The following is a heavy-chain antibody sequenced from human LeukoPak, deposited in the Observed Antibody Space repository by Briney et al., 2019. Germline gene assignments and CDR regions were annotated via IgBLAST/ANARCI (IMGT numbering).Heavy chain of an antibody. CDR3: ARDTDTTSHYGRFDP. V-gene: IGHV3-33*01. Sequence: PGGSLRLSCAASGFTFTGYGFHWVRQAPGKGLEWVAVVWYDGTRKYYADSVKGRFTVSRDNSENTVYLQTSGLRAEDTAVYYCARDTDTTSHYGRFDPWGQGTLVTVSS. D-gene: IGHD4-17*01. CDR2: VWYDGTRK. J-gene: IGHJ5*02. CDR1: GFTFTGYG.